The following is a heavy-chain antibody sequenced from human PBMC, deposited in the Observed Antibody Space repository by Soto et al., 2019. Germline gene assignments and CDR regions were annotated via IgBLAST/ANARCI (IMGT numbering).Heavy chain of an antibody. J-gene: IGHJ5*02. CDR1: GGTISSGGYS. V-gene: IGHV4-30-2*01. CDR2: IYHSGST. Sequence: TSETLSLTCAVSGGTISSGGYSWSWIRQPPGKGLEWIGYIYHSGSTYYNPSLKSRVTISVDRSKNQFSLKLSSVTAADTAVYYCASDRGSSPRANWFDPWGQGTLVTVSS. CDR3: ASDRGSSPRANWFDP. D-gene: IGHD6-13*01.